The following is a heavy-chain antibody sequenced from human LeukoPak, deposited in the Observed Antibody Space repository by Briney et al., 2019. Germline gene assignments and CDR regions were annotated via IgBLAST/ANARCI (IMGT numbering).Heavy chain of an antibody. CDR1: GFVFSDYT. J-gene: IGHJ5*02. Sequence: GGSLRLSCAGSGFVFSDYTMTWVRQAPGKGLEWDSAIGGRGGSTYYADSVKGRVTISRDNSKNTVSLQMNSLRRDDTAVYYCAQEGGSWGQGTLVTVS. CDR2: IGGRGGST. V-gene: IGHV3-23*01. D-gene: IGHD3-16*01. CDR3: AQEGGS.